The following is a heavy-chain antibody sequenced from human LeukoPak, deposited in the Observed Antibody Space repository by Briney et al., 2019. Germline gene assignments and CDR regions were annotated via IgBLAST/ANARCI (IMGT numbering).Heavy chain of an antibody. V-gene: IGHV3-23*01. J-gene: IGHJ6*02. CDR2: LDGGGGDT. Sequence: GGSLRLSCAASGFTFSSFAMSWVRQAPGKGLEWVPALDGGGGDTYYADSVKGRFTISRDNPRSTLNLQMNSLRAEDTAVYYCAKYYYGSGNSYAMDVWGQGTTVTVSS. CDR1: GFTFSSFA. D-gene: IGHD3-10*01. CDR3: AKYYYGSGNSYAMDV.